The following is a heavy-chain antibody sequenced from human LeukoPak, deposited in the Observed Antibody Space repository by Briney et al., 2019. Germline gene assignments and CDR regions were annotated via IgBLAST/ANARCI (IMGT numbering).Heavy chain of an antibody. CDR1: GGSISSSSYY. V-gene: IGHV4-39*07. J-gene: IGHJ4*02. D-gene: IGHD3-22*01. CDR3: ARDLLPIDY. CDR2: IYYSGST. Sequence: SETLSLTCTVSGGSISSSSYYWGWIRQPPGKELEWIGSIYYSGSTYYNPSLKSRVTISVDTSKNQFSLKLSSVTAADTAVYYCARDLLPIDYWGQGTLVTVSS.